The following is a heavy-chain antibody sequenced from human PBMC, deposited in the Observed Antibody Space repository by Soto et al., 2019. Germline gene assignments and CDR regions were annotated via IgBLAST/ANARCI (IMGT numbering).Heavy chain of an antibody. CDR3: AKGRGGSGSLTPRVDF. D-gene: IGHD3-10*01. CDR2: ISGGGDTT. CDR1: GFTFNNYA. V-gene: IGHV3-23*01. J-gene: IGHJ4*02. Sequence: EVQLLESGGGLVQLGGSLRLCCAASGFTFNNYAMTWVRQAPGKGLEWVSAISGGGDTTSYADSVKGRFTVSRDGSKNTLYLQMSSLRAEDTALYYCAKGRGGSGSLTPRVDFCGQGTLVTVSS.